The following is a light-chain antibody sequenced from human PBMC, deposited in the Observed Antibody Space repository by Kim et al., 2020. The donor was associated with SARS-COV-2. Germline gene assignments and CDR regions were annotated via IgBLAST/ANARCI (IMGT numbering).Light chain of an antibody. V-gene: IGKV4-1*01. CDR3: QLYYSTPYT. Sequence: DIVMTQSPDSLAVSLGERATINCKSSQSVLYSSNNKNYLAWYQQKPGQPPKLLIYWASTRESGVPDRLSGSGSGTDFTLTISSLQAEDVAVYYCQLYYSTPYTFGQGAKLEI. CDR2: WAS. CDR1: QSVLYSSNNKNY. J-gene: IGKJ2*01.